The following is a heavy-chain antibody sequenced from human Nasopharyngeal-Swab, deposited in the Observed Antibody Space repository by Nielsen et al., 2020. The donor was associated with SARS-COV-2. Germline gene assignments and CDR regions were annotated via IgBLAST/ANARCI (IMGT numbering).Heavy chain of an antibody. CDR3: ARVTPEPDGDFDY. CDR1: GGSVSSGSYY. V-gene: IGHV4-61*01. D-gene: IGHD1-14*01. CDR2: IYYSGST. Sequence: SETLSLTCTVSGGSVSSGSYYWSWIRPPPGKGLEWIGYIYYSGSTNYNPSLKSRVTISVDTSKNQFSLKLSSVTAADTAVYYCARVTPEPDGDFDYWGQGTLVTVSS. J-gene: IGHJ4*02.